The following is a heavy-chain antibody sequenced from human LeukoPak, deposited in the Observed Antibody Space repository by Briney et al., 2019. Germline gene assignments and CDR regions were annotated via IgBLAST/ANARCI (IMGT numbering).Heavy chain of an antibody. CDR2: ISCSGGST. CDR1: GFSLSSYA. J-gene: IGHJ5*02. V-gene: IGHV3-23*01. Sequence: GGSLRLSCAASGFSLSSYAVTWVRQAPGKGLAWVSGISCSGGSTYYADSVKGRFTISRDNYKNTLYLQMNSLRAGDTAVYYCAKGRYFGWFSVSSWFDPWGQGTLVTVSS. CDR3: AKGRYFGWFSVSSWFDP. D-gene: IGHD3-9*01.